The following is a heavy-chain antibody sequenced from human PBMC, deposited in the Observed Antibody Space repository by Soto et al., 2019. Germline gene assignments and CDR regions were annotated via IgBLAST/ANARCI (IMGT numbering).Heavy chain of an antibody. J-gene: IGHJ5*01. V-gene: IGHV1-18*01. D-gene: IGHD1-1*01. CDR2: ISVFNGYA. Sequence: QVQLVQSGPELKKPGASVKVSCKTSGYSFHNSGISWVRQAPGQGLEWMGWISVFNGYAHYAQKFQGRVIMTADTFTNRAYMELRGLRSDDTAMYYCSKNGTTWFASWGQGTPVTVSS. CDR3: SKNGTTWFAS. CDR1: GYSFHNSG.